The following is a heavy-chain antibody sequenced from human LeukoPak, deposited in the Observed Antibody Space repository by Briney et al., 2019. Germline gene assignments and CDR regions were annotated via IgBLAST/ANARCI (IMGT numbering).Heavy chain of an antibody. CDR3: ARAMYTRSYPDPFDM. J-gene: IGHJ3*02. V-gene: IGHV3-33*08. D-gene: IGHD1-26*01. CDR2: IWYDGSNK. CDR1: GFTFSSYA. Sequence: GGSLRLSCAASGFTFSSYAMSWVRQAPGKGLEWVAVIWYDGSNKYYADSVRGRFTISRDNSKNTLYLQMNSLRAEDTAVYYCARAMYTRSYPDPFDMWGQGTMVTVSS.